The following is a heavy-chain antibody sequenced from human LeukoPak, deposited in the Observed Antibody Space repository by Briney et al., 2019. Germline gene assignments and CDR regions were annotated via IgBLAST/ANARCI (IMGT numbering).Heavy chain of an antibody. CDR1: GGSISSGGYS. Sequence: SETLSLTCAVSGGSISSGGYSWSWIRQPPGKGLEWIGYIYHSGSTYYNPSLKSRVTISVDRSKNQFSLKLSSVTAADTAVYYCARGDGTLLIEGWGQGTLVTVSS. J-gene: IGHJ4*02. CDR2: IYHSGST. V-gene: IGHV4-30-2*01. D-gene: IGHD2-15*01. CDR3: ARGDGTLLIEG.